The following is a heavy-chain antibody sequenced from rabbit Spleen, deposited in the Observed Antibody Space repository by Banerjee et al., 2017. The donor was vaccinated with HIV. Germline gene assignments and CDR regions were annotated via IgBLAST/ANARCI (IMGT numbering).Heavy chain of an antibody. Sequence: QSLEESGGGLVQPEGSLALTCKASGFSFSSGYYMCWVRQAPGKGLEWIGYIDPIFGITYFANWAKGRFTISKTSSTTVTLQMTSLTAADTATYFCARDSVVASYDFGLWGPGTLVTVS. CDR3: ARDSVVASYDFGL. CDR2: IDPIFGIT. CDR1: GFSFSSGYY. V-gene: IGHV1S40*01. D-gene: IGHD6-1*01. J-gene: IGHJ2*01.